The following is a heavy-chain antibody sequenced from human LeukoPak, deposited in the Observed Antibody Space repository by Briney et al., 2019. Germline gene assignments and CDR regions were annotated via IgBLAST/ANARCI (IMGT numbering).Heavy chain of an antibody. CDR2: IYYSGTT. CDR3: ARHASAFRYDSAFDP. D-gene: IGHD3-3*01. V-gene: IGHV4-39*01. J-gene: IGHJ5*02. Sequence: PSETLSLTCTVSGGSISSSSYYWGWIRQPPGKGLEWIGSIYYSGTTYYNPSLKSRVTMSVDTSKNQFSLKQTSVTAADTAVYYCARHASAFRYDSAFDPWGQGTLVTVSS. CDR1: GGSISSSSYY.